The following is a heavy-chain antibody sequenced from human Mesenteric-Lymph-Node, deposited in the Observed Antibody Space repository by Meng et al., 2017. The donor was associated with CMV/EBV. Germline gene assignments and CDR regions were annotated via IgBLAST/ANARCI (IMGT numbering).Heavy chain of an antibody. J-gene: IGHJ6*02. CDR2: IKQDGSEK. D-gene: IGHD6-25*01. V-gene: IGHV3-7*03. CDR1: GFTFSSYW. Sequence: GESLKISCAASGFTFSSYWMSWVRQAPGKGLEWVANIKQDGSEKYYVDSVKGRFTISRDNAKNSLYLQMNSLRPEDTALYYCAKDRGVDYYYGMDVWGQGTTVTVSS. CDR3: AKDRGVDYYYGMDV.